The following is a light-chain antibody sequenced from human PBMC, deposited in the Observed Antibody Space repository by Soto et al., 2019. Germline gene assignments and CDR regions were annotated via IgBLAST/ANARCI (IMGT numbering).Light chain of an antibody. CDR1: SSDVGGYDY. Sequence: QSALTQPASVSGSPGQSITISCTGTSSDVGGYDYVSWYQQHPGKAPKLMIYDVTNRPSGVSNRFSGSKSGNTASLTISGLLPADEADYYCSSYSITSTFYVFGTGTKLTVL. CDR3: SSYSITSTFYV. J-gene: IGLJ1*01. V-gene: IGLV2-14*01. CDR2: DVT.